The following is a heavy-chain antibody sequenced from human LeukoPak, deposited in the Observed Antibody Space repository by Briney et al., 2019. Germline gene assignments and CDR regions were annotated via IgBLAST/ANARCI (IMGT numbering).Heavy chain of an antibody. D-gene: IGHD3-22*01. J-gene: IGHJ4*02. CDR2: ISGSGGST. CDR1: GFTFSSYS. Sequence: GGSLRLSCVASGFTFSSYSMNWVRQAPGKGLEWVSAISGSGGSTYYADSVKGRFTISRDNSKNTLYLQMNSLRAEDTAVYYCAKDPHYYYDSSGYYFEDYWGQGTLVTVSS. V-gene: IGHV3-23*01. CDR3: AKDPHYYYDSSGYYFEDY.